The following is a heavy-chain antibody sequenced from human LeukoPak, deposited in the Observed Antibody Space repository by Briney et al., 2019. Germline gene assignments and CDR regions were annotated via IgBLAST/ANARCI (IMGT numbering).Heavy chain of an antibody. CDR3: AKGIAAAGLYYYYGMDV. D-gene: IGHD6-13*01. CDR2: ISGSGGST. J-gene: IGHJ6*02. V-gene: IGHV3-23*01. Sequence: GGSLRLSCAASGFTFSSYAMGWVRQAPGKGLEWVSAISGSGGSTYYADSVKGRFTISRDNSKNTLYLQMNSLRAEDTAVYYCAKGIAAAGLYYYYGMDVWGQGTTVTVSS. CDR1: GFTFSSYA.